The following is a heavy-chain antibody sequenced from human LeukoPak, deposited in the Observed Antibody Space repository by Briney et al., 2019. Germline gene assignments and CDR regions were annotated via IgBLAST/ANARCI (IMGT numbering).Heavy chain of an antibody. V-gene: IGHV3-7*03. J-gene: IGHJ4*02. CDR3: ARVPEEIGYCSGGSCEGPFDY. CDR1: GFTFSRYW. Sequence: GGSLRLSCAASGFTFSRYWMSWVRQAPGKGLEWVANIKEDGSEKYYVDSVKGRLTISRDNAKNSLSLQMSSLTVEDTAVYYCARVPEEIGYCSGGSCEGPFDYWGQGTLVTVSS. CDR2: IKEDGSEK. D-gene: IGHD2-15*01.